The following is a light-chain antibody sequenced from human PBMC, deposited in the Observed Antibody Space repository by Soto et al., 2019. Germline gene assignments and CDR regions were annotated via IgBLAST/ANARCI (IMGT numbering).Light chain of an antibody. J-gene: IGKJ5*01. CDR1: QSVSSNF. V-gene: IGKV3-20*01. CDR2: GAS. Sequence: ENVLTQSPGTLSLSPGERATLSCRASQSVSSNFLAWYQQKPGQAPRLLIYGASNRATGIPDRFSGSGSGTDFTLTITRLEPEDSAVYFCQQYTGPPTTFGQGTRLEI. CDR3: QQYTGPPTT.